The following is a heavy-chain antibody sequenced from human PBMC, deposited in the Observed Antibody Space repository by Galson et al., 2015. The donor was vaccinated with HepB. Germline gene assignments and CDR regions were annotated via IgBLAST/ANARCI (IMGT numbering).Heavy chain of an antibody. CDR3: VRQKGSMMPFDF. V-gene: IGHV4-59*08. CDR2: IYFSGST. D-gene: IGHD3-16*01. Sequence: TLSLTCTVSGGSIRGYYWGWIRQPPGKGLEWIGNIYFSGSTNYNPSLKSRVTISVDTSKNQFSLKLNSLTAAETAVNYCVRQKGSMMPFDFWGRGTLVTVSS. J-gene: IGHJ4*02. CDR1: GGSIRGYY.